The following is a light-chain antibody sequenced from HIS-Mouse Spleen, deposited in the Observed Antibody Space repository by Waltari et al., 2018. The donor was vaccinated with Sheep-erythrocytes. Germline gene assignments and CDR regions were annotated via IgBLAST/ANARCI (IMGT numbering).Light chain of an antibody. CDR1: SSNIGSNY. J-gene: IGLJ3*02. Sequence: QSVLTQPPSASGTPGQRVTISCSGSSSNIGSNYVYWYQQLPGTAPKLLIDRNNRGRSGVPARFSGCKSGTPASLAISGLRSEDEADYYCAAWDDSLSGPVFGGGTKLTVL. CDR2: RNN. V-gene: IGLV1-47*01. CDR3: AAWDDSLSGPV.